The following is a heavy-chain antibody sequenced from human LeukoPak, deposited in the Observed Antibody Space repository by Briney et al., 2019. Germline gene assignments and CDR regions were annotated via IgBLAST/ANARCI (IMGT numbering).Heavy chain of an antibody. J-gene: IGHJ4*02. CDR1: GFTFSSYA. CDR3: AKILRELPTEFDY. Sequence: PGGSLRPSCAASGFTFSSYAMSWVRQAPGKGLEWVSAISGSGGSTYYADSVKGRFTISRDNSKNTLYLQMNSLRAEDTAVYYCAKILRELPTEFDYWGQGTLATVSS. V-gene: IGHV3-23*01. D-gene: IGHD1-26*01. CDR2: ISGSGGST.